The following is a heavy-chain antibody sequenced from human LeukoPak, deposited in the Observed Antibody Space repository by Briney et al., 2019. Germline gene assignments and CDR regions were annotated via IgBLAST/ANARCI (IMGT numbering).Heavy chain of an antibody. CDR2: IYSGGNI. CDR3: ARDPCSSTSCYTGAFDF. V-gene: IGHV3-53*01. Sequence: GGSLRLSCAASGFTVSSTYMSWVRQAPGKGLEWVSVIYSGGNIYYIDSVKGRFTISRDTSKNTLYLQMNSLRAEDTAVYYCARDPCSSTSCYTGAFDFWGQGTMVTVSS. D-gene: IGHD2-2*02. CDR1: GFTVSSTY. J-gene: IGHJ3*01.